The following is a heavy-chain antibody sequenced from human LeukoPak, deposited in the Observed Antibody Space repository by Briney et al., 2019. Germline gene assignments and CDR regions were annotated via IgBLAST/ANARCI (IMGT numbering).Heavy chain of an antibody. CDR1: GFTFSSYA. J-gene: IGHJ4*02. V-gene: IGHV3-21*04. CDR3: ALGFLGYCSGGSCYDY. Sequence: PGGSLRLSCAASGFTFSSYAMSWVRQAPGKGLEWVSSIDSIISDTYYADSVKDRFTISRDNAKNSLYLQMNSLRAEDTAVYYCALGFLGYCSGGSCYDYWGQGTLVTVSS. D-gene: IGHD2-15*01. CDR2: IDSIISDT.